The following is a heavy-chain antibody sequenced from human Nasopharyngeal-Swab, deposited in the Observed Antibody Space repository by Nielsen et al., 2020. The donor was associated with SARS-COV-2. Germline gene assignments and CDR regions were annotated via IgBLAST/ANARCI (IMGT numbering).Heavy chain of an antibody. D-gene: IGHD4-11*01. Sequence: SLKISCAASGFTFENYAMHWVRQPPGKGLEWVSGITWNSGNKGYTDSVKGRFTISRDNARNSLYLQMNSLRVDDTALYYCTKGRADYSNPSFDNWGQGTLVTVSS. CDR1: GFTFENYA. J-gene: IGHJ4*02. CDR2: ITWNSGNK. V-gene: IGHV3-9*01. CDR3: TKGRADYSNPSFDN.